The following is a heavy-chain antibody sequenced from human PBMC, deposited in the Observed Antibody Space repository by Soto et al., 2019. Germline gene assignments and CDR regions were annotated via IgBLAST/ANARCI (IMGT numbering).Heavy chain of an antibody. V-gene: IGHV1-46*01. CDR1: GYTFVDYF. J-gene: IGHJ5*02. D-gene: IGHD3-10*01. CDR3: ARVMVRGVIRVPAPLLEEFNWFDP. Sequence: ASVKVSCKTSGYTFVDYFIHWVRQAPGQGLEWMGIISLRHHSPSYAQKFQDRRSVTRDPSSTTIYMEWSSLRSEDTAVYYCARVMVRGVIRVPAPLLEEFNWFDPWGQGTLVTVSS. CDR2: ISLRHHSP.